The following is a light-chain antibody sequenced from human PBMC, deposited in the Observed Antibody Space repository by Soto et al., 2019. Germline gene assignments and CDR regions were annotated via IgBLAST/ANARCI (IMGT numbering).Light chain of an antibody. V-gene: IGKV3-20*01. J-gene: IGKJ3*01. CDR2: ATS. CDR3: QQYGSSLFT. Sequence: EIVLTQSPGTLSLSPGERATLSCRASQSVSSKYLAWYQQKPGQAPRVLIYATSIRASGVPERFSGGGSGTGFTLTITRLEPEDFAVYYCQQYGSSLFTVGPGTKVDIK. CDR1: QSVSSKY.